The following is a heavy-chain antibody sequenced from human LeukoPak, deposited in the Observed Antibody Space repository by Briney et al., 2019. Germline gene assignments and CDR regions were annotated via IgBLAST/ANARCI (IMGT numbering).Heavy chain of an antibody. J-gene: IGHJ4*02. D-gene: IGHD6-19*01. CDR3: ARRDISSGWSFDY. CDR2: IHTSGST. V-gene: IGHV4-4*07. Sequence: PSETLSLTCTVSGGSISNYHWSWIRQPAGKGLEWIGQIHTSGSTNYNPPLKSRVSMSIDTTEDQVSLTIRSVTAADTAFYYCARRDISSGWSFDYRGQGTLVTVSS. CDR1: GGSISNYH.